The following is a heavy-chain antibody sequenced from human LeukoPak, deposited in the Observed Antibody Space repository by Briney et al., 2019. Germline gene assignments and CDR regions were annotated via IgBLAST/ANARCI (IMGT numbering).Heavy chain of an antibody. V-gene: IGHV3-30-3*01. CDR2: ISYDGSNK. CDR1: GFTFSSYA. Sequence: PGGSLRLSCAASGFTFSSYAMHWVRQAPGKGLEWVAVISYDGSNKYYADSVKGRFTISRDNSKNTLYLQMNSLRAEDTAVYYCAREAGGSTVTTSDFDYWGQGTLVTVSS. D-gene: IGHD4-17*01. J-gene: IGHJ4*02. CDR3: AREAGGSTVTTSDFDY.